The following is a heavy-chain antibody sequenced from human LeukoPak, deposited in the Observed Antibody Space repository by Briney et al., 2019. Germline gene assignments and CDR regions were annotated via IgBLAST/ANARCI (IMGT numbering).Heavy chain of an antibody. D-gene: IGHD1-7*01. Sequence: GGSLRLSCAASGFTFNTYAMSWVRQAPGKGLEWVSGIGGGDDIHYADPVKGRFTVSRDDSKNTLYLQMNSLRAEDTAIYYCVKDATPWNSIWDYFDYWGQGTLVTVSS. V-gene: IGHV3-23*01. CDR3: VKDATPWNSIWDYFDY. CDR1: GFTFNTYA. J-gene: IGHJ4*02. CDR2: IGGGDDI.